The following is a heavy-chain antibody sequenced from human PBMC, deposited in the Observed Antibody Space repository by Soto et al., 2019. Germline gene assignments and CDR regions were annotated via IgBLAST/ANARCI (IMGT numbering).Heavy chain of an antibody. J-gene: IGHJ4*02. CDR3: ARSPYYDIFLDY. D-gene: IGHD3-9*01. CDR2: MKQDGSEK. Sequence: HPGGSLRLSCAASGFTFSNYWMNWVRQAPGKGLEWVANMKQDGSEKYYVDSVKGRFTISRDNARNSLYMQMNSLRAEDTAVYYCARSPYYDIFLDYWGQGTLVTVSS. CDR1: GFTFSNYW. V-gene: IGHV3-7*04.